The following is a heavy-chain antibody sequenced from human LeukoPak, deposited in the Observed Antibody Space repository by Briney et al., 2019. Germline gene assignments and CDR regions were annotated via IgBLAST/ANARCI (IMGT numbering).Heavy chain of an antibody. V-gene: IGHV3-48*03. Sequence: GGSLRLSCAASGFTFSSYEMNWVRQAPGKGLEWVSYISSSGSTIYYADSVKGRFTISRDNAKNSLYPQMNSLRAEDTAVYYCAGADDESGSYYGGYYYYGMDVWGQGTTVTVSS. J-gene: IGHJ6*02. CDR2: ISSSGSTI. CDR3: AGADDESGSYYGGYYYYGMDV. D-gene: IGHD1-26*01. CDR1: GFTFSSYE.